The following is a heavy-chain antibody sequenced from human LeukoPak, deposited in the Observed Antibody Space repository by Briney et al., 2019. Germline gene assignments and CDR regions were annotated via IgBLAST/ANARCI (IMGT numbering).Heavy chain of an antibody. D-gene: IGHD2-2*01. V-gene: IGHV3-11*04. J-gene: IGHJ4*02. Sequence: GGSLRLSCAVSGFTFSDYYMSWIRQAPGKGLEWVSYISSSGRTIYYADSVKGRFTISRDNAKNSLYLQMNSLRAEDTAVYYCARADCSSSSCYELDYWGQGTLVTVSS. CDR3: ARADCSSSSCYELDY. CDR2: ISSSGRTI. CDR1: GFTFSDYY.